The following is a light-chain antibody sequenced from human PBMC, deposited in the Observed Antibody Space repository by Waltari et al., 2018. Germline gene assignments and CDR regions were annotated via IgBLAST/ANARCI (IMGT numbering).Light chain of an antibody. CDR3: QQYNSYSPLT. Sequence: DIQMTQSPSTLSASVGDRVTITCRASQTMSSWLACFQQIPGKAPKLLIYEASRLESGVPSRFNGSGSGTEFTLTINSLQPDDSGTYYCQQYNSYSPLTFGGGTKVEIK. CDR1: QTMSSW. CDR2: EAS. J-gene: IGKJ4*01. V-gene: IGKV1-5*03.